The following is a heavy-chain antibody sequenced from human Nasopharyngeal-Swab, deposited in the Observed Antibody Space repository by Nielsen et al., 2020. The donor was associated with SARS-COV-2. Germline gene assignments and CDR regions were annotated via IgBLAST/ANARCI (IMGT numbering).Heavy chain of an antibody. CDR3: ARREVGCSSTSCYDY. D-gene: IGHD2-2*01. CDR2: IYSDGST. Sequence: GGSLRLSCAASGFTVSSNYMSWVRQAPGKGLEWVSVIYSDGSTYYADSVKGRFTISRDNSKNTLYLQMNSLRAEDTAVYYCARREVGCSSTSCYDYWGQGTLVTVSS. V-gene: IGHV3-53*01. CDR1: GFTVSSNY. J-gene: IGHJ4*02.